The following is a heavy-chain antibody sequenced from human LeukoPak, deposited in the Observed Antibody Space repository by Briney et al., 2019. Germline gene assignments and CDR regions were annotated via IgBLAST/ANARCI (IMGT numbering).Heavy chain of an antibody. CDR1: DFTVSSNY. CDR3: ATQTWLAYFDY. V-gene: IGHV3-53*01. Sequence: GGSLRLSCAASDFTVSSNYMSWVRQAPGKGLEWVSIIYSGGNTFYADSVKGRFTISGDNSKNTLYLQMNSLRVEDTAVYYCATQTWLAYFDYWGQGALVTVSS. CDR2: IYSGGNT. D-gene: IGHD6-19*01. J-gene: IGHJ4*02.